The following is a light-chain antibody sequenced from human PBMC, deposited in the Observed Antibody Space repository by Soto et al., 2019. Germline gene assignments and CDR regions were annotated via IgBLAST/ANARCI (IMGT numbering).Light chain of an antibody. CDR1: SSNIGVNT. CDR3: AAWDDILNGVL. Sequence: VLTQPPSASGTPGQRVTISCSGSSSNIGVNTVNWYQQLPGTAPKLLIYNNNQRPSGVPDRFSGSKSGTSASLAISGLQSEDEADYYCAAWDDILNGVLFGGGTKLTVL. V-gene: IGLV1-44*01. J-gene: IGLJ2*01. CDR2: NNN.